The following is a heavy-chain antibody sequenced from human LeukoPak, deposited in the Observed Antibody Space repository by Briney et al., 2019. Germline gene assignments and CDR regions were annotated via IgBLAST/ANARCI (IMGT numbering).Heavy chain of an antibody. D-gene: IGHD6-13*01. CDR3: AKQYSSSWYYMDV. Sequence: GGSLRLSCVASGFAFRNYWMYWVRQGPGKGLVWLSRINPDGSTTTYADSVKGRSTISRDNAKNTLYLQMNSLRPEDTAVYYCAKQYSSSWYYMDVWGKGTTVTISS. J-gene: IGHJ6*03. CDR2: INPDGSTT. V-gene: IGHV3-74*01. CDR1: GFAFRNYW.